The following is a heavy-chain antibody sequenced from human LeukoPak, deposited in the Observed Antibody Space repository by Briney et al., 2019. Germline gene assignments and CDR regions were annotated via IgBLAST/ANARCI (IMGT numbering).Heavy chain of an antibody. CDR3: ARDKSADYGDSYFDS. V-gene: IGHV3-7*01. Sequence: GGSLRLSCAGSGFTFSSYAMSWVRQAPGKGLEWVANIKQDGGEEHYVDSVKGRFTISRDNAKNSLYPQMNSLRAEDTAVYYCARDKSADYGDSYFDSWGQGILVTVSS. J-gene: IGHJ4*02. CDR1: GFTFSSYA. CDR2: IKQDGGEE. D-gene: IGHD4-17*01.